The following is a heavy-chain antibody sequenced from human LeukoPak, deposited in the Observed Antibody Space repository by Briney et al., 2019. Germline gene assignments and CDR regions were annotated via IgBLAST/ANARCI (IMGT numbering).Heavy chain of an antibody. CDR1: GFTLGTHC. D-gene: IGHD3-22*01. Sequence: PGGSLRLSCAASGFTLGTHCMTWVRQAPGKGLEWVSSISSSSNYIHYADSVKGRFTISRDNAENSLYLQMNGLRAEDTAMYYCVRSQGGYYYDSSGYYQGPLDYWGQGTPVTVSS. CDR2: ISSSSNYI. V-gene: IGHV3-21*01. CDR3: VRSQGGYYYDSSGYYQGPLDY. J-gene: IGHJ4*02.